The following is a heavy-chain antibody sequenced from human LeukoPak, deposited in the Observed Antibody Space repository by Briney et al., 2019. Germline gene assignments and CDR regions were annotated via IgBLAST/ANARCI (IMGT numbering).Heavy chain of an antibody. Sequence: GASVTVSCKASGGTFSSYAISWVRQAPGQGLEWMGRIIPILGIANYAQKFQGRVTITADKSTSTAYMELSSLRSEDTAVYYCARDKACSSTSCYRVWFDPWGQGTLVTVSS. CDR2: IIPILGIA. V-gene: IGHV1-69*04. J-gene: IGHJ5*02. D-gene: IGHD2-2*02. CDR3: ARDKACSSTSCYRVWFDP. CDR1: GGTFSSYA.